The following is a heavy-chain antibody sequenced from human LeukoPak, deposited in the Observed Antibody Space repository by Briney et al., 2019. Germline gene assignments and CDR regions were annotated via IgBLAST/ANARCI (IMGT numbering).Heavy chain of an antibody. CDR3: ARVEGVSRPYYSDF. Sequence: AGGSLRLSCAASQFPFSDYNRSWIRQAPGGGLEWFSYITSSGSTTYSADSVKGRSTISRDNAKCSPCLQMTSLRTDVTAVYCYARVEGVSRPYYSDFWGRGTLVTVSS. J-gene: IGHJ4*02. CDR1: QFPFSDYN. D-gene: IGHD5/OR15-5a*01. CDR2: ITSSGSTT. V-gene: IGHV3-11*01.